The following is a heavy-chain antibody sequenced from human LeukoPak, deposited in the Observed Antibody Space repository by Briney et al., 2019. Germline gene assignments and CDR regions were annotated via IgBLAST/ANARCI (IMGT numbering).Heavy chain of an antibody. J-gene: IGHJ4*02. CDR3: AADRYYYDSSGYYYFDY. V-gene: IGHV1-58*01. CDR1: GFTFTSSA. D-gene: IGHD3-22*01. CDR2: IVVGSGNT. Sequence: SVKVSCKASGFTFTSSAVQWVRQARGQRLEWIGWIVVGSGNTNYAQKFQERVTITRDMSTSTAYMELSSLRSEDTAVYYCAADRYYYDSSGYYYFDYWGQGTLVTVSS.